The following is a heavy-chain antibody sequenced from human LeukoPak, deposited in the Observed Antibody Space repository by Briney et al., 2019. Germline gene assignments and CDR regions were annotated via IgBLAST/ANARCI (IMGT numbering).Heavy chain of an antibody. CDR2: IIPIFGTA. Sequence: ASVKVSCKASGGTFSSYAISWVRQAPGQGLEWMGGIIPIFGTANYAQEFQGRVTITADESTSTAYMELSSLRSEDTAVYYCARGWSGYLHDAFDIWGQGTMVTVSS. J-gene: IGHJ3*02. V-gene: IGHV1-69*01. CDR1: GGTFSSYA. D-gene: IGHD3-3*01. CDR3: ARGWSGYLHDAFDI.